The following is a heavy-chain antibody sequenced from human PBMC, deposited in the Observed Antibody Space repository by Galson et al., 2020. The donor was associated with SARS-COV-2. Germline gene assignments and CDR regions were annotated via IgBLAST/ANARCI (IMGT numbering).Heavy chain of an antibody. Sequence: SETLSLTCTVSGVSISSSNYYWGWIRQPPGKGLEWIGSMFYSGNTYYNPSLKSRVSISVDTSKNQFSLKMSSVTAADTAVYYCANAPDNIIQQVPAGTFDIWGRGTMVTVSS. CDR1: GVSISSSNYY. CDR2: MFYSGNT. V-gene: IGHV4-39*01. CDR3: ANAPDNIIQQVPAGTFDI. J-gene: IGHJ3*02. D-gene: IGHD2-2*01.